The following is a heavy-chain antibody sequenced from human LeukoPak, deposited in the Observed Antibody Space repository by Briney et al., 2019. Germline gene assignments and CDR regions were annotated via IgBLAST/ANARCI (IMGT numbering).Heavy chain of an antibody. CDR3: AKDVGKWESLHFFDY. V-gene: IGHV3-23*01. Sequence: GGSLRLSCLTSGFTFSTNAMSWVRQAPGKGLEWISGISGSGASTYYADSVTGRFTISRDSSRNTLYLQMNSLRGDDTAVYYCAKDVGKWESLHFFDYWGQGTLVTVSS. CDR2: ISGSGAST. D-gene: IGHD1-26*01. CDR1: GFTFSTNA. J-gene: IGHJ4*02.